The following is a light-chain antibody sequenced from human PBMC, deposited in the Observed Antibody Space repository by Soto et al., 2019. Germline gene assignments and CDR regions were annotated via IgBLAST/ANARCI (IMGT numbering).Light chain of an antibody. CDR2: DAS. Sequence: EIVLTQSPATLSLSPGERATLSCRASQSVSPYLAWFQQKPGQAPRLLIYDASNRATGIPARFSGSGSGTDFTLTISILEPEDFAVYYCQQRSNWPWTFGQGTKVEIK. CDR1: QSVSPY. CDR3: QQRSNWPWT. J-gene: IGKJ1*01. V-gene: IGKV3-11*01.